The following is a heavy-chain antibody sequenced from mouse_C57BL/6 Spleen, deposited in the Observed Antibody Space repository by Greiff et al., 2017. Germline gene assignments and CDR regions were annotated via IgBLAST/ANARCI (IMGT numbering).Heavy chain of an antibody. CDR2: ISSDGSN. V-gene: IGHV3-6*01. D-gene: IGHD3-3*01. J-gene: IGHJ2*01. CDR3: ARGDWNYFDY. Sequence: QSGPGLVKPSQSLSLTCSVTGYSITSGYYWNWIRPFPGNKLEWLGYISSDGSNNYNPSLQNRISITRYPSTNQFFLKWNSVTTEDTATYYWARGDWNYFDYWGQGTTLTVSS. CDR1: GYSITSGYY.